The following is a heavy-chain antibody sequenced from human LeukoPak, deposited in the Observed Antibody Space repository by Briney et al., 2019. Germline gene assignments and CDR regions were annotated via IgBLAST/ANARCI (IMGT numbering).Heavy chain of an antibody. CDR1: GLTFSNYA. J-gene: IGHJ4*02. CDR2: ITGSGSTT. D-gene: IGHD2-8*02. CDR3: AKDPPGSGPDFDS. V-gene: IGHV3-23*01. Sequence: GGSLRLSCAASGLTFSNYALSWVRQAPGKGLEWVSTITGSGSTTNYAGSVQGRFTISRDNSENTLYLQMNSLRTEDTALYYCAKDPPGSGPDFDSWGQGTLVTVSA.